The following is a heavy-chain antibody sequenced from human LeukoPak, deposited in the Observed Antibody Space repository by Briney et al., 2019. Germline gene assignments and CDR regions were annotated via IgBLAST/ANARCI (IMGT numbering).Heavy chain of an antibody. CDR3: ARETSSSSLYY. CDR1: GGSISSGGYY. D-gene: IGHD6-6*01. CDR2: IYTSGST. Sequence: SQTLSLTCTVSGGSISSGGYYWSWIRQPAGKGLEWIGRIYTSGSTNYNPSLKSRVTISVDTSKNQFSLKLSPVTAADTAVYYCARETSSSSLYYWGQGTLVTVSS. J-gene: IGHJ4*02. V-gene: IGHV4-61*02.